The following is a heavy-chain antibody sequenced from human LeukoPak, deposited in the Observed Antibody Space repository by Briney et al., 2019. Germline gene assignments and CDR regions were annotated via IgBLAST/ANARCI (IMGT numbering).Heavy chain of an antibody. D-gene: IGHD6-6*01. Sequence: NLQGRVTMTTDTSTSTAYMELRSLRSDDTAVYYCAREIAARLNAFDIWGQGTMVTVSS. J-gene: IGHJ3*02. CDR3: AREIAARLNAFDI. V-gene: IGHV1-18*01.